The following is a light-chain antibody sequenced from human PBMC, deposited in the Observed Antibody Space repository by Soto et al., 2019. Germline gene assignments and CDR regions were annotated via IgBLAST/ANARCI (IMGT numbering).Light chain of an antibody. CDR3: CSYAGSSTI. V-gene: IGLV2-23*01. CDR1: SSDVGSYNL. CDR2: EGS. J-gene: IGLJ2*01. Sequence: QSALTQPAFVSGSPGQSITISCTGTSSDVGSYNLVSWYQQHPGKAPKLMIYEGSKRPSGVSNRFSGSKSGNTASLTISRLQAEDEADYYCCSYAGSSTIFGGGTKLTVL.